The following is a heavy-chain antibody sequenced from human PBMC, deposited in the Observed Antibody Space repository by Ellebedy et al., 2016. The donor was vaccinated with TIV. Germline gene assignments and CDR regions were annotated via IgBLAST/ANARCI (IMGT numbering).Heavy chain of an antibody. CDR1: GFTFSTYW. CDR3: ARDVGGSYSSLAFDI. Sequence: GGSLRLSCAVSGFTFSTYWMTWVRQAPGKGLEWVAVISYDGSNKYYADSAKGRFTISRDNSKNTLYLQMNSLRAEDTAVYYCARDVGGSYSSLAFDIWGQGTMVTVSS. CDR2: ISYDGSNK. D-gene: IGHD1-26*01. J-gene: IGHJ3*02. V-gene: IGHV3-30-3*01.